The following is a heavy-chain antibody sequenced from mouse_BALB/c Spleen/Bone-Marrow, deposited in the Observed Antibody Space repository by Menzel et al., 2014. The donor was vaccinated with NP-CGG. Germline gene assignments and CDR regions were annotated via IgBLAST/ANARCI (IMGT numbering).Heavy chain of an antibody. D-gene: IGHD1-1*01. CDR2: IYPHTSDT. V-gene: IGHV1S29*02. CDR1: GYPFTDYI. CDR3: VRAPPITSVVTRDY. J-gene: IGHJ2*01. Sequence: EVKVEESGPELVKPGASVKISCKASGYPFTDYIMHWVRQSHGKSLEWIGYIYPHTSDTGYNQKFKSKATLTVDISSSTAYMVLRSLTSEDSAVYYCVRAPPITSVVTRDYWGQGTTLTVSS.